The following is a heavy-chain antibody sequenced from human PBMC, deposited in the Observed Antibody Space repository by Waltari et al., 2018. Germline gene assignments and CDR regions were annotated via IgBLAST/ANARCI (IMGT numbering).Heavy chain of an antibody. CDR2: IYYSGST. V-gene: IGHV4-59*08. Sequence: QVQLQESGPGLVKPSETLSLTCTVPGGTTSRHSSSWFRQPPGKGLEWIGYIYYSGSTNYNPSLKGRVTISVGTSKNQFSLKLSSVTAADTAVYYCARERGYSYGLDYWGQGTLVTVSS. CDR3: ARERGYSYGLDY. J-gene: IGHJ4*02. D-gene: IGHD5-18*01. CDR1: GGTTSRHS.